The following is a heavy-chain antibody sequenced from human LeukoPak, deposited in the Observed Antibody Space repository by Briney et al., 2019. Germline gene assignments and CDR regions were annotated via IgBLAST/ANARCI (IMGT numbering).Heavy chain of an antibody. D-gene: IGHD6-13*01. V-gene: IGHV5-51*01. CDR1: GYIFTSYW. CDR3: AIFSAAAGPYFDY. CDR2: IYPGDSDT. Sequence: GESLKISCKGSGYIFTSYWIGWVRQLPGKGLEWMGIIYPGDSDTRYSPSFQGQVTISADKSISTAYLQLRSLKASDTGMYYCAIFSAAAGPYFDYWGQGTLVTVSS. J-gene: IGHJ4*02.